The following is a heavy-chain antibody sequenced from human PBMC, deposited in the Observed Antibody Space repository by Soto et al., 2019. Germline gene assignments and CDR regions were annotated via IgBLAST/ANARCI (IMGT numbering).Heavy chain of an antibody. CDR1: GYIFSNYD. CDR2: MNPNSGYT. V-gene: IGHV1-8*01. CDR3: ARVMGSVDY. D-gene: IGHD1-26*01. J-gene: IGHJ4*02. Sequence: QVQLVQSGAEVKKPGTSVRISCKTSGYIFSNYDINWERQAAGQGLEWMGWMNPNSGYTGSARKFQGRVTMTRDTSMRTAYMELSSLRSEDTAVYYCARVMGSVDYWGQGTLVTVSS.